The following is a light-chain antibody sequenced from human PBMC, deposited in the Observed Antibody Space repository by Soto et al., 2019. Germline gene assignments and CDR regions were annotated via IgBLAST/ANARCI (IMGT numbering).Light chain of an antibody. CDR1: RRDVGGYNY. CDR3: XSYAGIYTV. CDR2: DVT. V-gene: IGLV2-11*01. Sequence: QSALTQPRSVSGSPGQSVTISCTGTRRDVGGYNYVSWYQQHPGKAPKLMIYDVTRRPSGVPDRFSGSKSGNTASLTISGXXXXXXXDXXCXSYAGIYTVFGGGTKLTVL. J-gene: IGLJ2*01.